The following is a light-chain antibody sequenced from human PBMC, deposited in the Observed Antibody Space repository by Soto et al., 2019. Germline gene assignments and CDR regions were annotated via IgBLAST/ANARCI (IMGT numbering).Light chain of an antibody. CDR2: EVN. V-gene: IGLV2-8*01. Sequence: QSVLTQPPSASGSPGQSVTISCTGTSSDIGGYNSVSWYQQHPGKAPRLMIYEVNKRPSGVPDRFSGSKSGYTASLTVSGLQTEDEADYHCSSYTSRTTPVFGGGTKLTVL. CDR1: SSDIGGYNS. CDR3: SSYTSRTTPV. J-gene: IGLJ2*01.